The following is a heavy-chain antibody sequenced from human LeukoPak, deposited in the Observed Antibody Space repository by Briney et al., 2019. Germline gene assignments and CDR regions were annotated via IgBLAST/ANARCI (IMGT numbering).Heavy chain of an antibody. CDR2: IIPILGIA. V-gene: IGHV1-69*04. CDR1: GGTFSSYA. Sequence: GSSVKVSCKASGGTFSSYAISWVRQAPGQGLEWMGRIIPILGIANYAQKFQGRVTVTADKSTSTAYMELSSLRSEDTAVYYCASNSNYYDSSALDWLVDYWGQGTLVTVSS. CDR3: ASNSNYYDSSALDWLVDY. J-gene: IGHJ4*02. D-gene: IGHD3-22*01.